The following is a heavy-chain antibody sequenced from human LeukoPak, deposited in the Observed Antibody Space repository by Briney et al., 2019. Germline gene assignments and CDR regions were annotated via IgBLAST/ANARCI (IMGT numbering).Heavy chain of an antibody. CDR1: GYSISSGYY. Sequence: SETLSLTCAVSGYSISSGYYWGWIRQPPGKGLEWIGYIYYSGSTNYNPSLKSRVTISVDTSKNQFSLKLSSVTAADTAVYYCARVGYYDSSGYYGAFDIWGQGTMVTVSS. CDR2: IYYSGST. J-gene: IGHJ3*02. CDR3: ARVGYYDSSGYYGAFDI. D-gene: IGHD3-22*01. V-gene: IGHV4-61*01.